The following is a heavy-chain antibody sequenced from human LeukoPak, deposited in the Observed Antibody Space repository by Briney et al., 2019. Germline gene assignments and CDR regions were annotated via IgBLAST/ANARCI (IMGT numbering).Heavy chain of an antibody. D-gene: IGHD7-27*01. CDR1: GGSFSGYY. V-gene: IGHV4-59*01. J-gene: IGHJ5*02. CDR2: IYYSGST. Sequence: PSETLSLTCGVYGGSFSGYYWSWIRQPPGKGLEWIGYIYYSGSTNYNPSLKSRVTISVDTSKNQFSLKLSSVTAADTAVYYCARLLTGWFDPWGQGTLVTVSS. CDR3: ARLLTGWFDP.